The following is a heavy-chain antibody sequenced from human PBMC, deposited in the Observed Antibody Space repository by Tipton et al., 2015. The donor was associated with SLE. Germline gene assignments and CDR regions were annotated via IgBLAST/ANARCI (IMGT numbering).Heavy chain of an antibody. CDR3: AKDSYGDYSYFDY. CDR2: ISGSGGST. D-gene: IGHD4-17*01. Sequence: SLRLSCTASGFTVSSNYMSWVRQAPGTGLEWVSAISGSGGSTYYADSVTGRFTISRDNSKNTLYLQMNSLRAEDTAVYYCAKDSYGDYSYFDYWGQGTLVTVSS. CDR1: GFTVSSNY. V-gene: IGHV3-23*01. J-gene: IGHJ4*02.